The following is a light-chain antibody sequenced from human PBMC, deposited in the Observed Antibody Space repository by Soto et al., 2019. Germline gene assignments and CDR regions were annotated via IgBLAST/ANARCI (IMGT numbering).Light chain of an antibody. CDR2: AAS. J-gene: IGKJ1*01. CDR3: LQDYNYPPT. Sequence: AIQMTQSPSSLSASVGDRVTITCRASQGIRNDLGWYQQKPGKAPKLLIYAASSLQSGVPSRFSGSGSGTDFTLTLSRLQPEDFATYYCLQDYNYPPTFGQGTKVEIK. CDR1: QGIRND. V-gene: IGKV1-6*01.